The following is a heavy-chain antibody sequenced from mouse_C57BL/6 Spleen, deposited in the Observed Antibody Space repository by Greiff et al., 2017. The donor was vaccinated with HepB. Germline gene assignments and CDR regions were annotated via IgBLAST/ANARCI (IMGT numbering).Heavy chain of an antibody. D-gene: IGHD1-1*02. J-gene: IGHJ4*01. V-gene: IGHV5-17*01. CDR3: ARGVDGYAMDY. CDR1: GFTFSDYG. CDR2: ISSGSSTI. Sequence: EVHLVESGGGLVKPGGSLKLSCAASGFTFSDYGMHWVRQAPEKGLEWVAYISSGSSTIYYADTVKGRFTISRDNAKNTLFLQMTSLRSEDTAMYYCARGVDGYAMDYWGQGTSVTVSS.